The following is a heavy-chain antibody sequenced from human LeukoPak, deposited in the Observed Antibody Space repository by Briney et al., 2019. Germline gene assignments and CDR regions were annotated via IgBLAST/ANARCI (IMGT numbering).Heavy chain of an antibody. Sequence: PSETLSLTCTVSGGSISSYYWSWIRQPPGKGLEWIGYIYYSGSTNYNPSLKSRVTISVDTSKNQFSLKLSSVTAADTAVYYCARHDSSGYGSSGAFDIWGQGTMVTVSS. J-gene: IGHJ3*02. CDR3: ARHDSSGYGSSGAFDI. V-gene: IGHV4-59*01. CDR1: GGSISSYY. D-gene: IGHD3-22*01. CDR2: IYYSGST.